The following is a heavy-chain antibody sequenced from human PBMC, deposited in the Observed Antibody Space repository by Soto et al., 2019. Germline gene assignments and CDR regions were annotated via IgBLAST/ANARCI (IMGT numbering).Heavy chain of an antibody. J-gene: IGHJ4*02. V-gene: IGHV1-8*01. CDR2: MNPNSGNT. CDR1: GYTFTSYD. CDR3: ARGPAYYYDSSGYSNPFDY. Sequence: GASVKVSCKASGYTFTSYDINWVRQATGQGLEWMGWMNPNSGNTGYAQKFQGRVTMTRNTSISTAYMELSSLRSEDTAVYYCARGPAYYYDSSGYSNPFDYWGQGTLVTVSS. D-gene: IGHD3-22*01.